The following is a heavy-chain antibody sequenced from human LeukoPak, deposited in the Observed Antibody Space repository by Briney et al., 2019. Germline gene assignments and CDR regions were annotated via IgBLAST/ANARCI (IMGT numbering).Heavy chain of an antibody. Sequence: GGSLRLSCAASGFTFSSYAMHWVRQAPGKGLEWVAVISYDGSNKYYADSVKGRFTISRDNSKNTRYLQMNSLRAEDTAVYYCARGGLSGSLDIWGQGTMVTVSS. CDR3: ARGGLSGSLDI. CDR1: GFTFSSYA. V-gene: IGHV3-30*04. J-gene: IGHJ3*02. CDR2: ISYDGSNK. D-gene: IGHD3-10*01.